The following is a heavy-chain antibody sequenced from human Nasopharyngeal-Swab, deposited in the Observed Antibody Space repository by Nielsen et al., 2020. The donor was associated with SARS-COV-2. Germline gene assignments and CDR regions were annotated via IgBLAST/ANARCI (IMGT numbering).Heavy chain of an antibody. V-gene: IGHV3-30-3*01. J-gene: IGHJ2*01. D-gene: IGHD5-18*01. Sequence: AGSLRLSCAASGFTFSSYAMHWVRQAPGKGLEWVAVISYNGSNKYYADSVKGRFTISRYNSKNTLYLQMNSLRAEDTAVYYCARDLRFEDTAMAGYFDLWGRGTLVTVSS. CDR1: GFTFSSYA. CDR3: ARDLRFEDTAMAGYFDL. CDR2: ISYNGSNK.